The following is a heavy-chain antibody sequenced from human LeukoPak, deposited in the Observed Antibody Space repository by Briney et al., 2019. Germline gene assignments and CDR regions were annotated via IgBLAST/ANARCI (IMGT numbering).Heavy chain of an antibody. V-gene: IGHV1-46*01. CDR1: GYTFSSYY. D-gene: IGHD2-2*01. Sequence: GASVKVSCKASGYTFSSYYMHWVRQAPGQGLEWMGIINPSGGGTSYAQKFQGRVTMTRDTSTSTVYMELSSLRSEDTAVYYCARDRLPAANRGNLDYWGQGTLVTVYS. CDR2: INPSGGGT. J-gene: IGHJ4*02. CDR3: ARDRLPAANRGNLDY.